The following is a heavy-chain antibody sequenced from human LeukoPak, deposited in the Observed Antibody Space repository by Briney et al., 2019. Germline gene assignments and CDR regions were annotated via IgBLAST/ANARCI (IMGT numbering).Heavy chain of an antibody. D-gene: IGHD3-22*01. CDR2: IIPIFGTA. Sequence: SVKVSCKASGGTFSSYAISWVRQAPGQGLEWMGGIIPIFGTANYAKKFQGRVTITADESTSTAYMELSSLRSEDTAVYYCARTPSRLYDSSGYYYYFDYWGQGTLVTVSS. J-gene: IGHJ4*02. V-gene: IGHV1-69*13. CDR3: ARTPSRLYDSSGYYYYFDY. CDR1: GGTFSSYA.